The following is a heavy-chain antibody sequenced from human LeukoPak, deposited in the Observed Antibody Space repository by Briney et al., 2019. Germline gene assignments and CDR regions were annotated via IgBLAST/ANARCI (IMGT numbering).Heavy chain of an antibody. CDR3: ARVETTLLEWLSIPSADAFDV. CDR1: GYTFTDYY. V-gene: IGHV1-2*02. Sequence: ASVKVSCKASGYTFTDYYMHWVRQAPGQGLEWMGWINPNSGGTNYAQKFQGRVTMTRDTSISTAYMELSRLRSDDTAVYYCARVETTLLEWLSIPSADAFDVWGQGTMVTVSS. D-gene: IGHD3-3*01. CDR2: INPNSGGT. J-gene: IGHJ3*01.